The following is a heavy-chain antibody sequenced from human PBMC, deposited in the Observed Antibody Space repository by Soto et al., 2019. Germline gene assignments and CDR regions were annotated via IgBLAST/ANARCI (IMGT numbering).Heavy chain of an antibody. J-gene: IGHJ6*02. V-gene: IGHV3-30-3*01. CDR3: ARGGGGYHNSYGMDV. Sequence: QVQLVESGGGVVQPGRSLRLSCAASGFTFSSYAMHWVRQAPGKGLEWVAVISYDGSNKYYADSVKGRFTISRDNSKNTLYLQMNSLRAEDTAVYYCARGGGGYHNSYGMDVWGQGTTVTVSS. CDR2: ISYDGSNK. D-gene: IGHD2-2*01. CDR1: GFTFSSYA.